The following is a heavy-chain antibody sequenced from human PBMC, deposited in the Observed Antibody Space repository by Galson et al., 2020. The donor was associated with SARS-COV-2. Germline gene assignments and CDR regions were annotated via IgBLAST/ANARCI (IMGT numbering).Heavy chain of an antibody. V-gene: IGHV3-33*01. Sequence: GGSLRLSCEASGFTFSSYGIHWVRQAPGKGLEWVAVIWYDGSNKYYADSVKGRFTISRDNAKHTLYLQMNSLRAEATAVYYCAREYSSSWGYYYGMDVWGQRTTVPFSS. J-gene: IGHJ6*02. CDR1: GFTFSSYG. CDR2: IWYDGSNK. D-gene: IGHD6-13*01. CDR3: AREYSSSWGYYYGMDV.